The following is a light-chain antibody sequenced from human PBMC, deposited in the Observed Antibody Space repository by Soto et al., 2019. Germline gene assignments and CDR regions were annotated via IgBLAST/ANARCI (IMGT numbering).Light chain of an antibody. J-gene: IGKJ4*01. V-gene: IGKV1-39*01. Sequence: VDGVTITCRASQSIASWLTWYKQKPGKAPKVLSYAASSLQTGVPSRFRGSGSGTDFTLTISSLQPEDFETYYCHQSYSTPLTFGGGTKVDIK. CDR1: QSIASW. CDR2: AAS. CDR3: HQSYSTPLT.